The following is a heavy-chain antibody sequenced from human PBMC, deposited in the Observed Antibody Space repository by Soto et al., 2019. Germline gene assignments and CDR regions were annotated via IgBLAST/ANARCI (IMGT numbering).Heavy chain of an antibody. V-gene: IGHV4-4*02. CDR2: LHQGGST. J-gene: IGHJ4*02. CDR3: TKNSAYVREY. D-gene: IGHD5-12*01. Sequence: PSETLSLTCAVSRYSINNNNWWRWVRQPPGGGLEWIGELHQGGSTNYTPSLESRVTFSVDISKNQFFLKLSSVTAADTAVYYCTKNSAYVREYWGQGTRVTVSS. CDR1: RYSINNNNW.